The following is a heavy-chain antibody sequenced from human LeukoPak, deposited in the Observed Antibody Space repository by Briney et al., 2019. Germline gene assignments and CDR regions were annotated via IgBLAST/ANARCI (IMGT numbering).Heavy chain of an antibody. CDR1: GYTFTSYD. J-gene: IGHJ5*02. CDR2: MNPNSGNT. V-gene: IGHV1-8*01. CDR3: ARVGYSYGQFYNWFDP. Sequence: ASVKVSCKAPGYTFTSYDINWVRQATGQGLEWMGWMNPNSGNTGYAQKFQGRVTMTRNTSISTAYMELSSLRSEDTAVYYCARVGYSYGQFYNWFDPWGQGTLVTVSS. D-gene: IGHD5-18*01.